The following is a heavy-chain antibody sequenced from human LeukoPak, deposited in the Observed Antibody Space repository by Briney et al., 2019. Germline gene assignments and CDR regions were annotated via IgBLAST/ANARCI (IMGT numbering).Heavy chain of an antibody. CDR3: AKRVSTSGVYLAPDFDY. D-gene: IGHD6-13*01. CDR2: ISGSGGAT. V-gene: IGHV3-23*01. Sequence: GGSLRLSCGTSGFTFSSYGMSWVRQAPGKGLEWVSIISGSGGATYYADSVKGRFTISRDNSKNTLCLQMNSLRAEVTAVYHCAKRVSTSGVYLAPDFDYWGQGNLVTVSS. J-gene: IGHJ4*02. CDR1: GFTFSSYG.